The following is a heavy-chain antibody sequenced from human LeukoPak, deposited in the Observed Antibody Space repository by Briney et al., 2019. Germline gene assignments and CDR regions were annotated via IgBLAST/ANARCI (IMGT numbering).Heavy chain of an antibody. CDR2: ISAYYGNT. V-gene: IGHV1-18*01. CDR3: ARGQYFDF. J-gene: IGHJ4*02. CDR1: GYTLTSYS. Sequence: ASVEVSCKASGYTLTSYSISWVRQAPGQGLEWMGWISAYYGNTDLAQKLQGRVTMTTDTSTSTAYMELRSLRSDDTAVYYCARGQYFDFWGQGALVTVSS.